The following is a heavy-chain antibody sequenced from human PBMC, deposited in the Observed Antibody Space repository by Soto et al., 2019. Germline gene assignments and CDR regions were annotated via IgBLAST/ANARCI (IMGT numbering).Heavy chain of an antibody. V-gene: IGHV3-30*18. Sequence: GGSLRLSCAASGFTFSSYGMHWVRQAPGKGLEWVAVISYDGSNKYYADSVKGRFTISRDNSKNTLYLQMNSLRAEDTAVYYCAKEVSAGSGSYYKPTLWRYYYYGMDVWGQGTTVTVSS. J-gene: IGHJ6*02. D-gene: IGHD3-10*01. CDR3: AKEVSAGSGSYYKPTLWRYYYYGMDV. CDR1: GFTFSSYG. CDR2: ISYDGSNK.